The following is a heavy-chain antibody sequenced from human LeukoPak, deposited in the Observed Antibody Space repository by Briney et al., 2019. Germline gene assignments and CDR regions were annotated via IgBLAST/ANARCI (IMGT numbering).Heavy chain of an antibody. V-gene: IGHV3-7*01. Sequence: PGGCLRLSCAASGFTFSSYWMSWVRQAPGKGLEWVANIKEDGSEKYYVDSVKGRFTISSDNAKNSLYLQMNSLRAENTAVYYCARGGGYHGWIDPWGQGTLVTVSS. D-gene: IGHD1-26*01. CDR1: GFTFSSYW. CDR3: ARGGGYHGWIDP. CDR2: IKEDGSEK. J-gene: IGHJ5*02.